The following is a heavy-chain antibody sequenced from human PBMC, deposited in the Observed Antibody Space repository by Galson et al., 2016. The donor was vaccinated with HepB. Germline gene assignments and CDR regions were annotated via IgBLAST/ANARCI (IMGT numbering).Heavy chain of an antibody. CDR2: VSSGGDDT. Sequence: SLRLSCAASGFTFSNYHMNWLRQPQGKGLEWVSFVSSGGDDTHYTDSVRGRFTVSRDNSNNTLYLQMNGLRAEDTAVYYCAKERLVRRIFDHWGQGTLLTVSS. D-gene: IGHD1-1*01. J-gene: IGHJ4*02. CDR3: AKERLVRRIFDH. CDR1: GFTFSNYH. V-gene: IGHV3-23*01.